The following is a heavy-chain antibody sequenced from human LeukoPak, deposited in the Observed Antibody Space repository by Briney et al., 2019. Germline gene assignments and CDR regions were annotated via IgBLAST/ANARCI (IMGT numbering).Heavy chain of an antibody. D-gene: IGHD2-2*02. CDR1: GFTFSSYG. V-gene: IGHV3-30*02. CDR3: AKDLDVVVPAAINFDY. J-gene: IGHJ4*02. Sequence: GGSLRLSCAASGFTFSSYGMHWVRQAPGKGLEWVAFIRYDGSNKYYADSVKGRFTISGDNSKNTLYLQMNSLRAEDTAVYYCAKDLDVVVPAAINFDYWGQGTLVTVSS. CDR2: IRYDGSNK.